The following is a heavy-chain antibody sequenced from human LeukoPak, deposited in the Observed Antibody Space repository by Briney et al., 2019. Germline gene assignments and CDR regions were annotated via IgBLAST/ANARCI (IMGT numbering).Heavy chain of an antibody. V-gene: IGHV3-21*01. J-gene: IGHJ6*02. CDR3: ARDRVHGYGMDV. Sequence: GGSLRLSCAASGFTFSSYSMNWVRQPPGKALEWVSSISSSSSYIYYADSVKGRFTISRDNAKNSLYLQMNSLRAEDTAVYYCARDRVHGYGMDVWGQGTTVTVSS. D-gene: IGHD1-1*01. CDR1: GFTFSSYS. CDR2: ISSSSSYI.